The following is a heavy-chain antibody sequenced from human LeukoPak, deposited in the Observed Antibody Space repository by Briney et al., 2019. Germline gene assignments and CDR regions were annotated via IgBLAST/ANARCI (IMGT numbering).Heavy chain of an antibody. V-gene: IGHV3-30*02. D-gene: IGHD6-13*01. Sequence: PGGSLRLSCAASRFTFSSYGMHWVRQAPGKGLQWVAFIRNDGRNEYYADSVKGRFTISRDNSKNTVYLQMSNLRPEDTAVYYCAKDAGIAAAGDPFDYWGQGTLVTVSS. CDR1: RFTFSSYG. CDR3: AKDAGIAAAGDPFDY. CDR2: IRNDGRNE. J-gene: IGHJ4*02.